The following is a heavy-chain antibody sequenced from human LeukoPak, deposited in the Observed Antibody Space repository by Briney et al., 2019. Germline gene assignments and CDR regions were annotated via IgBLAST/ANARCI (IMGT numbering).Heavy chain of an antibody. CDR3: AREARYYYYYMDV. CDR2: IKQDGSEK. Sequence: QPGGSLRLSCAASGFTFSSYWMSWVRQAPGKGLEWVANIKQDGSEKYYVDSVKGRFTISRDNAKNSLYLQMNSLRAEDTAMYYCAREARYYYYYMDVWGKGTTVTVSS. J-gene: IGHJ6*03. CDR1: GFTFSSYW. V-gene: IGHV3-7*01.